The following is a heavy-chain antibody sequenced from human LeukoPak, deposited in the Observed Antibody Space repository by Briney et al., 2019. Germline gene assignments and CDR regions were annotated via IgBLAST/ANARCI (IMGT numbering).Heavy chain of an antibody. V-gene: IGHV1-2*02. CDR3: ARDHSRRYCSGGRCHPNDAFDI. D-gene: IGHD2-15*01. CDR2: INPNSGGT. Sequence: ASVKVSCKASGYTFTGYYMHWVRQAPGQGLEWMGWINPNSGGTNYAQKFQGRVTMTRDTSISTAYMELSRLRSDDTAVYYCARDHSRRYCSGGRCHPNDAFDIWGQGTMVTVS. CDR1: GYTFTGYY. J-gene: IGHJ3*02.